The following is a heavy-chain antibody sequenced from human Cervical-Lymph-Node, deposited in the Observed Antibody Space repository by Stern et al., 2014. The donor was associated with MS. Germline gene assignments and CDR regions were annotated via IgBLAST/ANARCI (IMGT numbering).Heavy chain of an antibody. D-gene: IGHD3-10*01. CDR3: AILDRGFDP. CDR1: GFTFTAYF. Sequence: VQLVQSGAEVKRPGASVKISCQASGFTFTAYFVHWVRQAPGQGLEWMGRMNPNTGATNYAQKFQDRVTMTRDTSINTAYMDLSRLRTDDTAIYYCAILDRGFDPWGQGTLVTVSS. J-gene: IGHJ5*02. CDR2: MNPNTGAT. V-gene: IGHV1-2*06.